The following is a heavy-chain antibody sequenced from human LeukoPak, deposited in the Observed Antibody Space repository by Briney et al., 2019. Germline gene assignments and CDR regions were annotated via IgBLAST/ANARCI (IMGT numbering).Heavy chain of an antibody. Sequence: PSETLSLTCTVSGVSFSSYYWSWVRQPAGKGLEWIGRIYTSGSTNYSPSLKSRVTMSVDTSKNQFSLKLSSVTAADTAVYYCARDGRPIAAAGHYYYGMDVWGQGTTVTVSS. CDR2: IYTSGST. CDR1: GVSFSSYY. D-gene: IGHD6-13*01. CDR3: ARDGRPIAAAGHYYYGMDV. V-gene: IGHV4-4*07. J-gene: IGHJ6*02.